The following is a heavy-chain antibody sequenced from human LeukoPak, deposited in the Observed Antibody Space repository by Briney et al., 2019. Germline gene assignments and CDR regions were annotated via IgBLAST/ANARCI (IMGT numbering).Heavy chain of an antibody. Sequence: GGSLRLSCTPSGSTFSSYAMHWVRQAPGKGLEWVSVISGSGGSTYYADSVKGRFTISRENSKNTLYLQMNSLRAEDTAVYYCAKVSRPADHHFDYWGQGTLVTVSS. V-gene: IGHV3-23*01. CDR2: ISGSGGST. J-gene: IGHJ4*02. CDR1: GSTFSSYA. D-gene: IGHD1-14*01. CDR3: AKVSRPADHHFDY.